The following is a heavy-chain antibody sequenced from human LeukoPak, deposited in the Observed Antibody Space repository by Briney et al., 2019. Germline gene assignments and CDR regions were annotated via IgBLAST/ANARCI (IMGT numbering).Heavy chain of an antibody. D-gene: IGHD6-13*01. Sequence: GASVTVSCKASGYTFTSYGISWVRQAPGQGLEWMGWISAYNGNTNYAQKLQGRVTMTTDTSTSTAYMELRSLRSDDTAVYYCARGEPGGPWYSSSWYYFDYWGQGTLVTVSS. J-gene: IGHJ4*02. CDR3: ARGEPGGPWYSSSWYYFDY. V-gene: IGHV1-18*01. CDR2: ISAYNGNT. CDR1: GYTFTSYG.